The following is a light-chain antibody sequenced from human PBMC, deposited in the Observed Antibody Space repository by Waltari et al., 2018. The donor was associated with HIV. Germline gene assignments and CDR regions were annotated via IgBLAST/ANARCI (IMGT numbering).Light chain of an antibody. V-gene: IGLV1-51*01. Sequence: QSVLTQPPSVSAAPGQKVTISCSGNRSNIGNNYVSWYQQVPGTAPTLLIYNNDNRPSWMPDRFAASKAGTAATLGITGLQTGDEADYYCGTWDSSLSAGVFGGGTKLTVL. CDR2: NND. J-gene: IGLJ2*01. CDR3: GTWDSSLSAGV. CDR1: RSNIGNNY.